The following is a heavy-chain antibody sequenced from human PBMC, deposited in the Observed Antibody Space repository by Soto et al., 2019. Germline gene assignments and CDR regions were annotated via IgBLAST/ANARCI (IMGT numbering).Heavy chain of an antibody. D-gene: IGHD5-12*01. CDR2: INPSGGST. J-gene: IGHJ1*01. CDR3: AGVEMATIYDLQH. Sequence: QVQLVQSGAEVKKPGASVKVSCKASGYTFTSYYMHWVRQAPGQGLEWMGIINPSGGSTSYAQKFQGRVTMTRDTSTSTVYMELSSLRSADTAVYYCAGVEMATIYDLQHWGQGTLVTVSS. CDR1: GYTFTSYY. V-gene: IGHV1-46*01.